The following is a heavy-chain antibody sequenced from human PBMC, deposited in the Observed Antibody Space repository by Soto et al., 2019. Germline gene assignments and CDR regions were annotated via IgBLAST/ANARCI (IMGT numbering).Heavy chain of an antibody. D-gene: IGHD6-19*01. CDR3: VRALAGSRNGFDI. CDR1: GFSFSRHW. CDR2: INGNGSTT. J-gene: IGHJ3*02. V-gene: IGHV3-74*01. Sequence: QPGGSLRLSCAASGFSFSRHWMHWVRQPPGKGLVWVSRINGNGSTTSDADFVKGRVTISRDNAKNTLYLQMNSLGDEDTAVYYCVRALAGSRNGFDIWGQGTVVTVSS.